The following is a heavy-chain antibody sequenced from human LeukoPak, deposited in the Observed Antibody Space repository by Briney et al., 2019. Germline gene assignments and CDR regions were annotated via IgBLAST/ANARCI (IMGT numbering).Heavy chain of an antibody. Sequence: PGGSLRLSCAASGFTVSSNYMSWVRQAPGKGLEWVSVIYSGGSTYYADSVKGRFTISRDNSKNTLHLQMNSLRAEDTAVYYCARDVGPSIAAALGGYYFDYWGQGTLVTVSS. CDR1: GFTVSSNY. V-gene: IGHV3-53*01. CDR3: ARDVGPSIAAALGGYYFDY. J-gene: IGHJ4*02. D-gene: IGHD6-13*01. CDR2: IYSGGST.